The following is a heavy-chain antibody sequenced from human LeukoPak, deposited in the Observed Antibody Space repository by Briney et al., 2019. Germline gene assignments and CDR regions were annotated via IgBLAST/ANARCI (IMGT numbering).Heavy chain of an antibody. Sequence: SETLSLTCTVSGGSVSSGSYYWSWIRQPPGKGLEWIGYIYYSGSTNYNPSLKSRVTISVDTSKNQFSLKLSSVTAADTAVYYCASRYFDWLSPIYYYYGMDVWGKGTTVTVSS. V-gene: IGHV4-61*01. CDR1: GGSVSSGSYY. CDR3: ASRYFDWLSPIYYYYGMDV. J-gene: IGHJ6*04. CDR2: IYYSGST. D-gene: IGHD3-9*01.